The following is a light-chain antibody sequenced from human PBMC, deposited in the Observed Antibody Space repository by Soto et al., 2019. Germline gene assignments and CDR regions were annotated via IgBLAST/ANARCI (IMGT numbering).Light chain of an antibody. V-gene: IGKV3-20*01. CDR3: LQYGGSPLLP. CDR1: QSVSRSY. CDR2: GAS. Sequence: EIVLTQSPGTLSLSPGARATLSCRASQSVSRSYLAWYQQKPGQAPRLLIYGASIRATGIPDRFSGSGSGTDFTLTISSLEPEDFAVYYCLQYGGSPLLPFGRWTKVEIK. J-gene: IGKJ4*01.